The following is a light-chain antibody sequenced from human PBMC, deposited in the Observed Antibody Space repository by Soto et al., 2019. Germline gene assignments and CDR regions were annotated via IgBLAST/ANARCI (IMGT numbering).Light chain of an antibody. CDR3: QHYNGYSYS. CDR1: QSISNW. V-gene: IGKV1-5*03. J-gene: IGKJ2*03. CDR2: RTS. Sequence: DIQMTQSPSTLPASVGDRVTITCRASQSISNWLAWYQQKPGKAPKLLIFRTSTLESGVPSRFSGSGSGTEFTLTISSLQRDDFATYHCQHYNGYSYSFGQGTKLEIK.